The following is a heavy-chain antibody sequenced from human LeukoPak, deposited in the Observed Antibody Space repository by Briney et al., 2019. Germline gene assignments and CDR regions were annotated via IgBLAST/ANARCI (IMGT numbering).Heavy chain of an antibody. CDR2: IHYSGST. D-gene: IGHD3-3*01. CDR3: ARAPPGDTIFGVVSVNWFDP. V-gene: IGHV4-59*01. CDR1: GGSISGYD. Sequence: SETLSLTCTVSGGSISGYDWSWIRQPPGKGLEWIGYIHYSGSTNYNPSLKSRVTISVDTSKNQFSLRLSSVTAADTAVYYCARAPPGDTIFGVVSVNWFDPWGQGTLVTVSS. J-gene: IGHJ5*02.